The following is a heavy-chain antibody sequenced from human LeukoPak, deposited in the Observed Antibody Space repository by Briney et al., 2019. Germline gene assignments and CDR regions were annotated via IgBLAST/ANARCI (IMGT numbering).Heavy chain of an antibody. D-gene: IGHD3-16*01. CDR2: ISLTGET. V-gene: IGHV4-4*02. CDR3: SREIGAFCPFGY. J-gene: IGHJ4*02. CDR1: GGSFRSTNW. Sequence: PSETLSLTCGVSGGSFRSTNWWSWVRQPPGQGLEWIGEISLTGETNYNPSLNGRVTMSLDESRNQLSLDLTSVTAADTAIYYCSREIGAFCPFGYWGQGTLVIVPP.